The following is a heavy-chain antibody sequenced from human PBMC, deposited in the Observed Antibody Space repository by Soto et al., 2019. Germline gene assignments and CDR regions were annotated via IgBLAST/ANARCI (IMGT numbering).Heavy chain of an antibody. CDR1: GGSISSSSYY. D-gene: IGHD2-15*01. V-gene: IGHV4-39*01. CDR3: ARHTGRAAKPMGY. J-gene: IGHJ4*02. Sequence: PSETLSLTCTVSGGSISSSSYYWGWIRQPPGKGLEWIGSIYYSGSTYYNPSLKSRVTISVDTSKNQFSLKLSSVTAADTAVYYCARHTGRAAKPMGYWGQGTLVTVYS. CDR2: IYYSGST.